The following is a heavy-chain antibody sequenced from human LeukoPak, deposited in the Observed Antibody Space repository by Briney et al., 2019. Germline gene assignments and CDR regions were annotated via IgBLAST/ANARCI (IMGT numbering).Heavy chain of an antibody. Sequence: ASVKVSCKASGYTFTGYYMHWVRQAPGQGLEWMGWINPNSGGTNYAQKFQGRVTMTRDTSISTAYMELSRLRSDDTVVYYCARDLNYYDSTGYYTFNDYWGQGTLVTVSS. V-gene: IGHV1-2*02. CDR3: ARDLNYYDSTGYYTFNDY. J-gene: IGHJ4*02. D-gene: IGHD3-22*01. CDR1: GYTFTGYY. CDR2: INPNSGGT.